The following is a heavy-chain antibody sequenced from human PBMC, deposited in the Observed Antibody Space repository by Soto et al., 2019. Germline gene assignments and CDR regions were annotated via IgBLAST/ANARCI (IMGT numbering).Heavy chain of an antibody. D-gene: IGHD3-3*01. V-gene: IGHV2-5*02. CDR1: GFSLTTSGVG. Sequence: QITLNESGPTVVRPTETLTLTCRFSGFSLTTSGVGVGWVRQSPGKAPEWLALIYWDDDKRYSASLKSRFTITKDTSKNQVVLTVFDLDTTDTATYYCAHRVLRTVFGLVTTTAIYFDFWGQGTPVAVSS. CDR2: IYWDDDK. CDR3: AHRVLRTVFGLVTTTAIYFDF. J-gene: IGHJ4*02.